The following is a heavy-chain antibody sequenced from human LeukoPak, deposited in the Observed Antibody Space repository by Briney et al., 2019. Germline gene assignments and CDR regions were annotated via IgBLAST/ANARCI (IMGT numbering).Heavy chain of an antibody. CDR3: ARSTVTTWVGDFDY. CDR2: IYYSGST. CDR1: GGSISSSSYY. V-gene: IGHV4-39*01. J-gene: IGHJ4*02. D-gene: IGHD4-17*01. Sequence: PSETLSLTCTVSGGSISSSSYYWGWIRQPPGKGLEWIGSIYYSGSTYYNPSLKSRVTISVDTSKNQFSLKLSSVTAADTAVYYCARSTVTTWVGDFDYWGQGTLVTVSS.